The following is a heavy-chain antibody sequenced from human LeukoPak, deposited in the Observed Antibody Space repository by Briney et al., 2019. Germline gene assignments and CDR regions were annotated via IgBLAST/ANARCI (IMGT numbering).Heavy chain of an antibody. Sequence: GRSLRLSCAASGFTFSSYAMHWVRQAPGKGLEWVAVISYDGSNKYYADSVKGRFTISRDNSKNTLYLQMNSLRAEDTAVYYCAKDGVVVVPAASPYYYYMDVWGKGTTVTVSS. J-gene: IGHJ6*03. CDR2: ISYDGSNK. CDR1: GFTFSSYA. V-gene: IGHV3-30*04. D-gene: IGHD2-2*01. CDR3: AKDGVVVVPAASPYYYYMDV.